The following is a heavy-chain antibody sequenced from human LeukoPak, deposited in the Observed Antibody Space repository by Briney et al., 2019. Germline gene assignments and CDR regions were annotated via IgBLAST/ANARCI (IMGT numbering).Heavy chain of an antibody. CDR1: GFSFSNYG. Sequence: GGSLRLSCAASGFSFSNYGMSWVRQAPGEGLEWVSAISDSTWYADSVKGRFTISRDSSQNTVYLQMNSLRAEDKAVYYCAKDRRSYGGTSFDSWGQGTLVTVSS. D-gene: IGHD4-23*01. CDR3: AKDRRSYGGTSFDS. V-gene: IGHV3-23*01. J-gene: IGHJ4*02. CDR2: ISDST.